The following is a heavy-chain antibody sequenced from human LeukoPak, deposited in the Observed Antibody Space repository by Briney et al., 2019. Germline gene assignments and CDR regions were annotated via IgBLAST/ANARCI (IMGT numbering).Heavy chain of an antibody. CDR3: ARNVRGQRFYYYYMDV. CDR1: GYSISSGYY. D-gene: IGHD3-16*01. J-gene: IGHJ6*03. CDR2: IYHSGST. Sequence: PSETLSLTCAVSGYSISSGYYWGRIRQPPGKGLEWIGSIYHSGSTYYNPSLKSRVTISVDTSKNQFSLKLSSVTAADTAVYYCARNVRGQRFYYYYMDVWGKGTTVTVSS. V-gene: IGHV4-38-2*01.